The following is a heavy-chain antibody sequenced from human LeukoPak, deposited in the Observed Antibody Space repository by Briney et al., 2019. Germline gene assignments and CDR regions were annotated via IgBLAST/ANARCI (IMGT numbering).Heavy chain of an antibody. CDR1: GYSISSGYY. CDR2: IYHSGTT. V-gene: IGHV4-38-2*02. Sequence: SETLSLTCTVFGYSISSGYYWGWFRQPPGKGLEWIGSIYHSGTTFYDPSLKSRVTLSVDTSKNQFSLRLSSVTAADTAVYYCARDLDYWGQGTLVTVSS. J-gene: IGHJ4*02. CDR3: ARDLDY.